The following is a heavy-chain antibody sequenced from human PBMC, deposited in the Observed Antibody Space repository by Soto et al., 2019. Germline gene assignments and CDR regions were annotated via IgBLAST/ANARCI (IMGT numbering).Heavy chain of an antibody. CDR1: GFTFESSV. Sequence: ASVKVSCKASGFTFESSVVHWVRQARGQRLEWIGWIVVDTGNTNYAQKVQERVTISRDMSTTIAYMELSSLRSEDTAVYYCAATNTAGAPVYWGQGTQVTVSS. D-gene: IGHD1-26*01. J-gene: IGHJ4*02. CDR2: IVVDTGNT. CDR3: AATNTAGAPVY. V-gene: IGHV1-58*01.